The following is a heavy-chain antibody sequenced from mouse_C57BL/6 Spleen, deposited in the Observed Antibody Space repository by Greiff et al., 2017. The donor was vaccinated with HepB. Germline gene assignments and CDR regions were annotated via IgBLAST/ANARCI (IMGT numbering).Heavy chain of an antibody. V-gene: IGHV1-69*01. D-gene: IGHD1-1*01. Sequence: QVQLKQPGAELVMPGASVKLSCKASGYTFTSYWMHWVKQRPGQGLEWIGEIDPSDSYTNYNQKFKGKSTLTVDKSSSTAYMQLSSLTSEDSAVYYCARAGHYYGSSFYFDYWGQGTTLTVSS. J-gene: IGHJ2*01. CDR1: GYTFTSYW. CDR3: ARAGHYYGSSFYFDY. CDR2: IDPSDSYT.